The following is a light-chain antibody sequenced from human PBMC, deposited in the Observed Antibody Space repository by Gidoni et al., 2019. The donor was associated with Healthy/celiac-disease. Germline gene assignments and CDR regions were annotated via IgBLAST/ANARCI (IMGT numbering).Light chain of an antibody. V-gene: IGKV3-11*01. J-gene: IGKJ4*01. CDR1: QSVSSY. CDR2: DAS. CDR3: QQRSNFLT. Sequence: EIVLTQSPATLSLSPGERATLSCRASQSVSSYLAWYQQKPGQATRLLIYDASNRATGIPARFSGSGSGTDFTLTISSLEHEDVAVYYCQQRSNFLTFGGXTKVEIK.